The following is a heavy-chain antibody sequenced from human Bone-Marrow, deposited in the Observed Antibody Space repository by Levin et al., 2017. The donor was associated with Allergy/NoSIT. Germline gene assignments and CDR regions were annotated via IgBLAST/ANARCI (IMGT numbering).Heavy chain of an antibody. CDR2: FSWDGWTT. D-gene: IGHD6-13*01. Sequence: GGSLRLSCAASGFTFNDYTMHWVRQAPGKGLEWVSLFSWDGWTTYYAESVKGRFTISRDNSKNSLFLQMNSLRTEDSGLYYCAKAPAAGRDAEYFHHWGQGTLVTVSS. CDR3: AKAPAAGRDAEYFHH. J-gene: IGHJ1*01. CDR1: GFTFNDYT. V-gene: IGHV3-43*01.